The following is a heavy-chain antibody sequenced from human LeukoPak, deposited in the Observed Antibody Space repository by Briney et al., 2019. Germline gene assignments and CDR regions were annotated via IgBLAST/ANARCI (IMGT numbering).Heavy chain of an antibody. J-gene: IGHJ4*02. D-gene: IGHD3-22*01. CDR1: GFTFSTYW. CDR3: SRGDYDSSGYYPFDY. V-gene: IGHV3-74*01. CDR2: INSDGSST. Sequence: GGCLRLSCAASGFTFSTYWMHWVRQARGKGLVWVSRINSDGSSTSYADSVQCRFTISRDNAKNTLYLQMNSLRVEDTAVYYCSRGDYDSSGYYPFDYWGQGTLATVSS.